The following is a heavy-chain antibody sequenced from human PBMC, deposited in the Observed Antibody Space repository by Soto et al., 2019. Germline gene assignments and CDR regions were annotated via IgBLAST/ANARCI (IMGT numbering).Heavy chain of an antibody. D-gene: IGHD1-1*01. Sequence: SETLSLTCAVSGGSISSSSYYWGWIRQPPGKGLEWIGSIYYTGNTYYTPSLQSRVAISVDTSKNQFSLKLSSVTAADTAVYYCARVAGTTYIAYWGQGTLVTVSS. CDR2: IYYTGNT. CDR1: GGSISSSSYY. V-gene: IGHV4-39*01. J-gene: IGHJ4*02. CDR3: ARVAGTTYIAY.